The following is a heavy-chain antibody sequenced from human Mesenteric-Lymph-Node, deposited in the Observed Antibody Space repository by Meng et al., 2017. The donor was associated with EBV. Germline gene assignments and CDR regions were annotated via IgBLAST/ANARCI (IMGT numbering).Heavy chain of an antibody. V-gene: IGHV1-69*06. CDR3: ASLDRTVH. J-gene: IGHJ4*02. CDR1: RGTFSSYA. D-gene: IGHD3-9*01. Sequence: QVQLGEAGVEVTRPGSVWKVSCKAFRGTFSSYAISWVRQGPGKGLGWMGGFIPIFGTENSAQKFQGRVTITADKSTITAYMELSSLRAKDTAVYYCASLDRTVHWGQGTLVTVSS. CDR2: FIPIFGTE.